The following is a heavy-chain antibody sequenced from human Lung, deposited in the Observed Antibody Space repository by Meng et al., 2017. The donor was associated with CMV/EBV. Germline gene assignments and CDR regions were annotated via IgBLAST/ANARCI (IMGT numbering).Heavy chain of an antibody. CDR2: ISISRAYM. J-gene: IGHJ3*02. CDR3: ARGYTGGELAAVFDI. D-gene: IGHD3-16*01. Sequence: SCXASGFTFSGYSMHWVRQAPGKGLEWVSSISISRAYMLYADSVKGRFTISRDNAKNSLYLQINSLRAEDTAVYYCARGYTGGELAAVFDIWGPGTMVTVSS. CDR1: GFTFSGYS. V-gene: IGHV3-21*01.